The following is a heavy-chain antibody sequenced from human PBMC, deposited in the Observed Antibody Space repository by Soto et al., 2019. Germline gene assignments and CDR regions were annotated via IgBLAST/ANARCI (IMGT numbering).Heavy chain of an antibody. J-gene: IGHJ5*02. Sequence: PSETLSLTCAVSGGSISSGDYYWSWIRQPPGKGLEWIGYIYYSGSTYYNPSLKSRVTISVDTSENQFSLKLSSVTAADTAVYYCARARFLEWTYNWFDPWGQGTLVTVSS. CDR1: GGSISSGDYY. CDR3: ARARFLEWTYNWFDP. D-gene: IGHD3-3*01. CDR2: IYYSGST. V-gene: IGHV4-30-4*01.